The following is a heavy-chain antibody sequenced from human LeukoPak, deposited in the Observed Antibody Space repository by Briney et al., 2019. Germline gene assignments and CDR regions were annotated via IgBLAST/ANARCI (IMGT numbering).Heavy chain of an antibody. CDR1: GFTFSSYS. CDR2: IYSGGST. Sequence: GGSLRLSCAASGFTFSSYSMNWVRQAPGKGLEGVSVIYSGGSTYYADSVNGRFTISRDNSKNTLYLQMNSLRAEDTAVYYCARGGGSRGVPLDYWGQGTLVTVSS. CDR3: ARGGGSRGVPLDY. J-gene: IGHJ4*02. D-gene: IGHD3-10*01. V-gene: IGHV3-53*01.